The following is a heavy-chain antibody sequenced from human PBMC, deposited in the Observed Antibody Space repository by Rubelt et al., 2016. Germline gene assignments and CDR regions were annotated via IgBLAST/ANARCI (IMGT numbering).Heavy chain of an antibody. CDR3: ARGQGFGNLFVY. D-gene: IGHD3-10*01. CDR2: IGTAGDT. CDR1: GFTFSSYD. J-gene: IGHJ4*02. V-gene: IGHV3-13*01. Sequence: EVQLVESGGGLVQPGASLRLSCAASGFTFSSYDMHWVRQATGKGLEWVSAIGTAGDTYYPGSVKGRFTISSDNSKNTLDLQMDSRRAEDTAVYYCARGQGFGNLFVYWGQGTLVTVSS.